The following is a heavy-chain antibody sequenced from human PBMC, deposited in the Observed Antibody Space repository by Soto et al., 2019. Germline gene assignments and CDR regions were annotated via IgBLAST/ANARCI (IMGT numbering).Heavy chain of an antibody. Sequence: PGGSLRLSCAASGFSFSGNWMHWVRQTPGKGLEWVSRISSDGRSTTYADSVKGRFTISRDNAKNTLYLQMNSLRAEDTAIYYCTRFANYYDTSGFLYWGQGALVTASS. CDR2: ISSDGRST. CDR3: TRFANYYDTSGFLY. CDR1: GFSFSGNW. J-gene: IGHJ4*02. V-gene: IGHV3-74*01. D-gene: IGHD3-22*01.